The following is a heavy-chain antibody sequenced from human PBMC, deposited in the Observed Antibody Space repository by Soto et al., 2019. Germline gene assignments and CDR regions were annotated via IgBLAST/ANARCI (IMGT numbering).Heavy chain of an antibody. CDR3: ARGALRFFDWSSEYYYGMDV. J-gene: IGHJ6*02. D-gene: IGHD3-9*01. Sequence: PGGSLRLSCAASGFTFSDYYMDWIRQAPGKGLEWVSSISTSSSYTNYADSLKGRFTISRDNAKSSLHLQMNSLRAEDTAVYYCARGALRFFDWSSEYYYGMDVWGQGTTVTVSS. V-gene: IGHV3-11*06. CDR2: ISTSSSYT. CDR1: GFTFSDYY.